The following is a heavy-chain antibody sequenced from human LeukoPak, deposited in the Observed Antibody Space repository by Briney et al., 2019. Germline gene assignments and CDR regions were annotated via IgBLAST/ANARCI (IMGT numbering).Heavy chain of an antibody. V-gene: IGHV3-21*01. Sequence: PGGSLRLSCAASGFNLSSYSMDWVRQAPGKGLEWVSSISSSSSYIYYADSVKGRFTISRDNAKNSLYLQMNSLRAEDTAVYYCARRGSGYTEPIDYWGQGTLVTVSS. D-gene: IGHD5-12*01. CDR3: ARRGSGYTEPIDY. CDR2: ISSSSSYI. CDR1: GFNLSSYS. J-gene: IGHJ4*02.